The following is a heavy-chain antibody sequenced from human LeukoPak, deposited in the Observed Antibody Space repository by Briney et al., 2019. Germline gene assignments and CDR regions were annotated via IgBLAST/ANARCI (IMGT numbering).Heavy chain of an antibody. V-gene: IGHV3-21*01. J-gene: IGHJ4*02. CDR3: ARAIAVAGPYYFDY. Sequence: PGGSLRLSCAASGFTFSDYTMNWVRQAPGKGLEWVSSIGSVTTYIYYADSVKGRVTISRDNAKNSLSLQMNSLRAEDTAVYYCARAIAVAGPYYFDYWGQGTLVTVSS. D-gene: IGHD6-19*01. CDR2: IGSVTTYI. CDR1: GFTFSDYT.